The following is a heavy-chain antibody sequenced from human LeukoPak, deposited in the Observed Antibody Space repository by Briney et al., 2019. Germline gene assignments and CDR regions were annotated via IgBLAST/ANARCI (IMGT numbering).Heavy chain of an antibody. Sequence: GGSLRLSCAASGFTFSSYWMHWVRQAPGKGLVWVSRINSDGSSTSYADSVKGRFTISRDNAKNTLYLQMNSLKTEDTAVYYCTTGPTIFGDTLNDYWGQGTLVTVSS. V-gene: IGHV3-74*01. CDR3: TTGPTIFGDTLNDY. J-gene: IGHJ4*02. D-gene: IGHD3-3*01. CDR1: GFTFSSYW. CDR2: INSDGSST.